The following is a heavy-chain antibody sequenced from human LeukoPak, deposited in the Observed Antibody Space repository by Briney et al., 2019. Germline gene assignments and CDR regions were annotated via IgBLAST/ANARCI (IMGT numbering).Heavy chain of an antibody. D-gene: IGHD6-13*01. CDR3: ARDSIAAAGKGGFDP. Sequence: SETLSLTCTVSGGSISRYYWSWIRQPPGKGLEWIGYIYYSGSTNYNPSLKSRVTISVDTSKNQFSLKLSSVTAADTAVYYCARDSIAAAGKGGFDPWGQGTLVTVSS. CDR2: IYYSGST. V-gene: IGHV4-59*01. J-gene: IGHJ5*02. CDR1: GGSISRYY.